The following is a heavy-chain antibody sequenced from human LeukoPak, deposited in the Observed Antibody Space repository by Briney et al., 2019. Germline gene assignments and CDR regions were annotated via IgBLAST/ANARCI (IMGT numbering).Heavy chain of an antibody. V-gene: IGHV4-30-4*01. D-gene: IGHD2-2*03. CDR2: IYYSGSA. CDR1: GGSITSGDYY. J-gene: IGHJ6*02. Sequence: PSETLSLTCTVSGGSITSGDYYWSWIRQPPGKGLEWIGYIYYSGSAYYSPSLKSRLTISVDTSKNQFSLKLSSVTAADTAVYYCARVVAGYCSSATCHRYTMDVWGQGTTVTV. CDR3: ARVVAGYCSSATCHRYTMDV.